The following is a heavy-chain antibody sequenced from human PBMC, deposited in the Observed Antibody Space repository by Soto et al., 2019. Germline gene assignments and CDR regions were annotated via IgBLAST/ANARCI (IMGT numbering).Heavy chain of an antibody. CDR1: GFTFNDNP. CDR2: ISANGGST. D-gene: IGHD5-12*01. V-gene: IGHV3-64D*08. CDR3: VKGAGWLQDVDY. Sequence: EVQLVGSGGGLVQPGGSLRLSCSASGFTFNDNPMYWVRQAPGKGLEYVSLISANGGSTHYADSVKGRFSISRDNSENTLYLQMSSLRAEDTAVYYCVKGAGWLQDVDYWGQGTLVTVSS. J-gene: IGHJ4*02.